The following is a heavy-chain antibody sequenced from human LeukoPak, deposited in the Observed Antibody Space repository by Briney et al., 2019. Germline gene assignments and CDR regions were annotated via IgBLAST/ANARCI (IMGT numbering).Heavy chain of an antibody. D-gene: IGHD3-22*01. CDR2: IKQDGSEK. J-gene: IGHJ4*02. V-gene: IGHV3-7*01. CDR1: GFTFSSYW. CDR3: AREANYYDSSGYSDAFDY. Sequence: GGSLRLSCAASGFTFSSYWMSWVRQAPGKGLEWVANIKQDGSEKYYVDSVKGRFTISRDNAKNSLYLQMDSLRAEDTAVYYCAREANYYDSSGYSDAFDYWGQGTLVTVSS.